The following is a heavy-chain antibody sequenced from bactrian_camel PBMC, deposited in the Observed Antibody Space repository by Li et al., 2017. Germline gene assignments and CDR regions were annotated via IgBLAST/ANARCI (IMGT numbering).Heavy chain of an antibody. CDR1: GYNIDY. Sequence: HVQLVESGGGSVQAGGSLRLSCAASGYNIDYIGWFRQAPGLEREAVAAIYTKGGTAYYADSVKDRFTISRDNAKNTVYLQMNSLKPQDTAMCYCAAVGERGYTDYDVLAIREYDYWGQGTQVTVS. D-gene: IGHD4*01. CDR2: IYTKGGTA. CDR3: AAVGERGYTDYDVLAIREYDY. J-gene: IGHJ4*01. V-gene: IGHV3S63*01.